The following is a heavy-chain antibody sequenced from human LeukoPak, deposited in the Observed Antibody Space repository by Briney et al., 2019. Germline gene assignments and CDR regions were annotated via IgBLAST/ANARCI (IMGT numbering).Heavy chain of an antibody. CDR3: ARSGGLPKFDY. CDR2: ISFDENDK. V-gene: IGHV3-30-3*01. CDR1: GFASNTYA. J-gene: IGHJ4*02. Sequence: GGSLRLSCAASGFASNTYAMHWFRQAPGKGLGWLAVISFDENDKYYAGSVKGRFTVSRDNSKNTLYLQMNSLRIEDTAVYYCARSGGLPKFDYWGQGTLVTVSS.